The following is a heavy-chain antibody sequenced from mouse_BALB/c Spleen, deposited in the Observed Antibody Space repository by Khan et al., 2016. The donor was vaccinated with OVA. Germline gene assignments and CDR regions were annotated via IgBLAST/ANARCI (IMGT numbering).Heavy chain of an antibody. CDR1: GYSITSGYS. CDR2: IHYTGTT. CDR3: ARWMGYYARDY. V-gene: IGHV3-1*02. Sequence: EVQLQESGPDLVKPSQSLSLTCTVTGYSITSGYSWHWIRQFPGNKLEWMGYIHYTGTTNYNPSLKSRSSFTRDTSKNQFFLQLKSETTADTATYYCARWMGYYARDYWGQGTSVTVSS. D-gene: IGHD2-3*01. J-gene: IGHJ4*01.